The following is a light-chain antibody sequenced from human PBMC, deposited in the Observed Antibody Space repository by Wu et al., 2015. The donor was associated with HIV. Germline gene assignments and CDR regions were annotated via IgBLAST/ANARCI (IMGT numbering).Light chain of an antibody. CDR3: LQSYSTLWT. CDR1: QGISNY. CDR2: GAS. J-gene: IGKJ1*01. V-gene: IGKV1-39*01. Sequence: SVGDRVTITCRASQGISNYLGWYQQKPGKAPKLLIYGASNLQSGVPSRFSGSGSGTDFTLTISSLQPEDFATYYCLQSYSTLWTFGQGTKVEIK.